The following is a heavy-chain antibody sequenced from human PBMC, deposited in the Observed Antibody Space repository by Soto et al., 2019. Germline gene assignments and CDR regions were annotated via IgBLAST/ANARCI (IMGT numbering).Heavy chain of an antibody. CDR1: GGSISSSSYY. Sequence: SETLSLTCTVSGGSISSSSYYWGWIRQPPGKGLEWIGSIYYSGSTYYNPSLKGRVTISVDTSKNQFSLKLSSVTAADTAVYYCARYRLYDILTGFLYNWFDPWGQGTLVTVSS. V-gene: IGHV4-39*01. D-gene: IGHD3-9*01. J-gene: IGHJ5*02. CDR2: IYYSGST. CDR3: ARYRLYDILTGFLYNWFDP.